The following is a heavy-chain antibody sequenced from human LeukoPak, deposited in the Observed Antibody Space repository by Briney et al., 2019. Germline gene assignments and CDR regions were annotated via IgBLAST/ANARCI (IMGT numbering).Heavy chain of an antibody. V-gene: IGHV4-34*01. J-gene: IGHJ6*02. D-gene: IGHD1/OR15-1a*01. CDR3: ARAYNWNNPTYYYYYYGMDV. CDR2: INHSGIT. CDR1: GGSFSDYY. Sequence: SETLSLTCAVFGGSFSDYYWSWIRQPPGKGLEWIGEINHSGITNYNPSLKSRVTISVDTSKNQFSLKLSSVTAADTAVYYCARAYNWNNPTYYYYYYGMDVWGQGTTVTVSS.